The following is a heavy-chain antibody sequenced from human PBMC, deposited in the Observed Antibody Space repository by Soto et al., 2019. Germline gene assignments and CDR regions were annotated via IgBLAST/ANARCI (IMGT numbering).Heavy chain of an antibody. CDR2: ISWNSDTM. CDR1: GFTFDDYA. CDR3: AKGRGYDSVAEYFQH. V-gene: IGHV3-9*01. Sequence: EVQLVESGGGLVQPGRSLRLSCAASGFTFDDYAMHWVRQALGKGLEWVSGISWNSDTMGYADSVKGRFTISRDIAKNSVYLQMNSLRAEDTALYYCAKGRGYDSVAEYFQHWGQGTLVTVSS. J-gene: IGHJ1*01. D-gene: IGHD5-12*01.